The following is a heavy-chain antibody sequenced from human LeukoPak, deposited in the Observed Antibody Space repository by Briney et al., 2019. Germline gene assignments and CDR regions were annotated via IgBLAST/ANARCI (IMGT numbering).Heavy chain of an antibody. V-gene: IGHV1-69*13. CDR1: GGTSSNYA. Sequence: SVKVSCKASGGTSSNYAISWVRQAPGQGLEWMGGISPIFGTANYAQKFQGRVTITADESTSAACMELSSLRSEDTAVYYCARGLHCINGVCYNRNYYYMDVWGKGTTVTVSS. CDR2: ISPIFGTA. D-gene: IGHD2-8*01. J-gene: IGHJ6*03. CDR3: ARGLHCINGVCYNRNYYYMDV.